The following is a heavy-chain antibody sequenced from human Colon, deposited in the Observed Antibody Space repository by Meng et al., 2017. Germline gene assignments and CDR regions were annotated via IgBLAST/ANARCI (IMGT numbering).Heavy chain of an antibody. CDR2: IHYSGSR. V-gene: IGHV4-61*01. J-gene: IGHJ4*02. D-gene: IGHD3-10*01. Sequence: QWEVKEAGPVVVTPKVTLSLTCHGAGSSVSSASYYWSWIRQHAGKGLEWIGLIHYSGSRNSNPSRKSRVTMSVDTSKNQVSLRLTSVTAADTALYYCARFYGSGTFEVHDYWGQGTLVTVSS. CDR3: ARFYGSGTFEVHDY. CDR1: GSSVSSASYY.